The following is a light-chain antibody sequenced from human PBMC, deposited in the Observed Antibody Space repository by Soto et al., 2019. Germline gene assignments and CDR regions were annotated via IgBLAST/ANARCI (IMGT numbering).Light chain of an antibody. J-gene: IGKJ1*01. V-gene: IGKV3-20*01. CDR2: AAS. Sequence: EIVLTQSPGTLSLSPGERATLSCRASQTIASGYVAWYQQKPGQAPRLLIYAASSRATGIADRFRGSGSGRDFTLTISRLEPEDFEVYYCHQYGSSAWTFGQGTKVDI. CDR3: HQYGSSAWT. CDR1: QTIASGY.